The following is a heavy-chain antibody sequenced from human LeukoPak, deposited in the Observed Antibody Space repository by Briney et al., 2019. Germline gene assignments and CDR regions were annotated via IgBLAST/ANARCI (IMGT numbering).Heavy chain of an antibody. V-gene: IGHV3-73*01. D-gene: IGHD4-17*01. CDR2: IRGKANNYAT. Sequence: PGGSLTLSCAASGFIFSGSALHWVRQASGKGLEWVGRIRGKANNYATGYAESVKGRFTISRDDSKNMVHLEMNNLKTEDTGVYYGRGAGDYLAYYYLDVWGKGTTVIVSS. J-gene: IGHJ6*03. CDR3: RGAGDYLAYYYLDV. CDR1: GFIFSGSA.